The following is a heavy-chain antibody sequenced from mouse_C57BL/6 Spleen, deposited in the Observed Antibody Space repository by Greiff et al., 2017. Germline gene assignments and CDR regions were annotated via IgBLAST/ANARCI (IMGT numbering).Heavy chain of an antibody. J-gene: IGHJ2*01. Sequence: QVQLQQSGAELVRPGTSVKVSCKASGYAFTNYLIEWVKQRPGQGLEWIGVINPGRGGTNYNEKFKGKATLTADKSSSTAYMQLSSLTSEDSAVYFCARFGYGNYDYWGQGTTLTVSS. CDR2: INPGRGGT. D-gene: IGHD2-10*02. V-gene: IGHV1-54*01. CDR3: ARFGYGNYDY. CDR1: GYAFTNYL.